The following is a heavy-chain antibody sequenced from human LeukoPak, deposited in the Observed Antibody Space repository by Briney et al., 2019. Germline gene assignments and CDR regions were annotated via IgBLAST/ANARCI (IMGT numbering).Heavy chain of an antibody. Sequence: GGSLRLSCAASGFTFISYAMSWVRQAPGKGLEWVSPISGSGGSTYYADSVKGRFTISRDNSKNTLYLQMNSLRAEDTAVYYCAKTQYQLPNRSWFDPWGQGTLVTVSS. CDR2: ISGSGGST. J-gene: IGHJ5*02. CDR3: AKTQYQLPNRSWFDP. D-gene: IGHD2-2*01. V-gene: IGHV3-23*01. CDR1: GFTFISYA.